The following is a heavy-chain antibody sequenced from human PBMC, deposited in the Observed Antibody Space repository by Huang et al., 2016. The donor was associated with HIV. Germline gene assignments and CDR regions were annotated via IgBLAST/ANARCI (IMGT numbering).Heavy chain of an antibody. CDR1: GGSITDSNYY. Sequence: QLQLQESGPGLVRPSETLSLICTVSGGSITDSNYYWGWLRQPPGKGLEWIGSIYYSGDTYYNPSLKSRVTMSVDTSKKRFSLDIRSVAVADTAIYYCARHFGSWSGYFDSWGQGTLVPVSS. D-gene: IGHD3-10*01. V-gene: IGHV4-39*01. CDR2: IYYSGDT. J-gene: IGHJ4*02. CDR3: ARHFGSWSGYFDS.